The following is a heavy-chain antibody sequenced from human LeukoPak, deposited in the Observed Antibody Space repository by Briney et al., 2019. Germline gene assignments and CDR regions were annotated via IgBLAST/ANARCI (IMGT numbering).Heavy chain of an antibody. J-gene: IGHJ4*02. CDR3: ARHPGDYRADY. CDR2: IYPADSDT. V-gene: IGHV5-51*01. Sequence: GESLKISCQVSGYIFTNYWIGWVRQMPGKGLESMGIIYPADSDTTYSPSFQGQVTISADKSISTAYLQWSSLKASDTAMYYCARHPGDYRADYWGQGTLVTVSS. D-gene: IGHD4-17*01. CDR1: GYIFTNYW.